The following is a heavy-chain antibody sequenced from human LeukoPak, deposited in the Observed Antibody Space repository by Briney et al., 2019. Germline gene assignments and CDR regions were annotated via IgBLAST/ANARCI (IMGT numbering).Heavy chain of an antibody. Sequence: GGSLRLSCAASGFTFSSYSMNWVRQAPGKGLEWVPSISSSSSYIYYADSVKGRFTISRDNAKNSLYLQMNSLRAEDTAVYYCARYGCPSTSCPIGDNWFDPWGQGTLVTVSS. V-gene: IGHV3-21*01. D-gene: IGHD2-2*01. CDR2: ISSSSSYI. CDR3: ARYGCPSTSCPIGDNWFDP. CDR1: GFTFSSYS. J-gene: IGHJ5*02.